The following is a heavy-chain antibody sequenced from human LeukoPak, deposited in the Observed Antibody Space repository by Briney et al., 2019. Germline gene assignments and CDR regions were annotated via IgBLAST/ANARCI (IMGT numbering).Heavy chain of an antibody. CDR3: ARSGDIVVVPAAPGGHYFDY. Sequence: PGGSLRLSCAASGFTFSSYWMSWVRQAPGKGLEWVANIKQDGSEKYYVDSVKGRFTISRDNAKNSLYLQMNSLRAEDTAVYYCARSGDIVVVPAAPGGHYFDYWGQGTLVTVSS. CDR1: GFTFSSYW. J-gene: IGHJ4*02. D-gene: IGHD2-2*01. CDR2: IKQDGSEK. V-gene: IGHV3-7*01.